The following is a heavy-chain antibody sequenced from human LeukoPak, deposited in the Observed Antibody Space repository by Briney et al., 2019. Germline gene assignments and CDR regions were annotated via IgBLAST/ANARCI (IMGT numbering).Heavy chain of an antibody. CDR3: ARVPQGVGASPAGAFDI. CDR2: IIWNGGST. J-gene: IGHJ3*02. Sequence: AGGSLRLSCAASGFTFDDYGMSWVRHAPGKGLEWVSGIIWNGGSTVYADSMKGRFTISRDNAKNSLYLQMSSLRAEDTALYYCARVPQGVGASPAGAFDIWGQGTMVTVSS. V-gene: IGHV3-20*04. D-gene: IGHD1-26*01. CDR1: GFTFDDYG.